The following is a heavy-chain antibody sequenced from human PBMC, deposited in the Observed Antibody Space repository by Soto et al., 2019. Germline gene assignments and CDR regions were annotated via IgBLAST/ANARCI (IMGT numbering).Heavy chain of an antibody. D-gene: IGHD1-1*01. Sequence: GASVKVSCKASGYTFTSYDINWVRQATGQGLEWMGWMNPNSGNTGYAQKFQGRVTMTRNTSISTAYMELSSLRSEDTAVYYCAKQQGPGTPYYYAMDVWGQGTTVTVSS. J-gene: IGHJ6*02. CDR2: MNPNSGNT. V-gene: IGHV1-8*01. CDR3: AKQQGPGTPYYYAMDV. CDR1: GYTFTSYD.